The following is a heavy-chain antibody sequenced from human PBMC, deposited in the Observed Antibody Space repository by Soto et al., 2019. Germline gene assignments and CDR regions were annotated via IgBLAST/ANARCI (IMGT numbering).Heavy chain of an antibody. CDR3: AKGLHTYYYDSSGYYLDY. V-gene: IGHV3-53*01. Sequence: GGSLRLSCAASGFTVSSNYMSWVRQAPGKGLEWVSVIYSGGSTYYADSVKGRFTISRDNSKNTLYLQMNSLRAEDTAVYYCAKGLHTYYYDSSGYYLDYWGQGTLVTVSS. J-gene: IGHJ4*02. CDR2: IYSGGST. D-gene: IGHD3-22*01. CDR1: GFTVSSNY.